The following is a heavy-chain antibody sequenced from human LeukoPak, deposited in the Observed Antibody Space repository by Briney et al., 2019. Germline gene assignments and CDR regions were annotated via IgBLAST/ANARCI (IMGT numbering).Heavy chain of an antibody. CDR3: ARRAKKPGYCSGGRCYSERYFDL. CDR2: INHSGST. CDR1: GGSFSGYY. D-gene: IGHD2-15*01. V-gene: IGHV4-34*01. J-gene: IGHJ2*01. Sequence: SETLSLTCAVYGGSFSGYYWSWIRQPPGKGLEWIGEINHSGSTNYNPSLKSRVTISVDTSKNQFSLKLSSVTAADTAVYYCARRAKKPGYCSGGRCYSERYFDLWGRGTLVTVSS.